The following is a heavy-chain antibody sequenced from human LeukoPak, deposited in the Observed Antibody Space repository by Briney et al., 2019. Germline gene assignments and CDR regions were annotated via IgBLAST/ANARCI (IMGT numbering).Heavy chain of an antibody. CDR3: AKSPYGPPDY. Sequence: TGGPLRLPCAPWGFPFSSQALMGAARAPGRGREGVQPISGSGGSTYYADSVKGRFTISRDNSKNTLYLQMNSLRAEDTAVYYCAKSPYGPPDYWGQGTLVTVSS. V-gene: IGHV3-23*01. D-gene: IGHD3-10*01. CDR2: ISGSGGST. J-gene: IGHJ4*02. CDR1: GFPFSSQA.